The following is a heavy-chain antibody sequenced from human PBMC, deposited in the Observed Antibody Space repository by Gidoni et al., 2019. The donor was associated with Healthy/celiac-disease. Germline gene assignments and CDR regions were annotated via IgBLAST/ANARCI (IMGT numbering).Heavy chain of an antibody. CDR1: GFTFSSYG. J-gene: IGHJ6*02. CDR2: ISYDGSNK. D-gene: IGHD1-7*01. V-gene: IGHV3-30*18. CDR3: AKESGDWYYFNFDYYYYGMDV. Sequence: QVQLVESGGGVVQPGRSLRLSCAASGFTFSSYGMHWVRQAPGKGLEWVAVISYDGSNKYYADSVKGRFTISRENYKNTLHLQKNSRIAEDTTVYYCAKESGDWYYFNFDYYYYGMDVWGQGTTVTVSS.